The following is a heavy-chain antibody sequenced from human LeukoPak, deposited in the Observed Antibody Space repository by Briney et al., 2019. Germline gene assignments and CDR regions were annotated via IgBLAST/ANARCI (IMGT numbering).Heavy chain of an antibody. CDR1: GFTFSSYA. CDR2: ISYDGSNK. V-gene: IGHV3-30-3*01. J-gene: IGHJ4*02. Sequence: GGSLRLSCAASGFTFSSYAMHWVRQAPGKGLEWVAVISYDGSNKYYADSVKGRFTISRDNSKNTLYLQMNSLRAEDTAVYYCARDGAGYRSGWYGGDYWGQGTLVTVSS. D-gene: IGHD6-19*01. CDR3: ARDGAGYRSGWYGGDY.